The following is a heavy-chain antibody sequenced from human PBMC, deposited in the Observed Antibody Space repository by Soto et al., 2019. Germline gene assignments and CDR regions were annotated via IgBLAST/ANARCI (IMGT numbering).Heavy chain of an antibody. Sequence: PGGSLRLSCAASGFTFSDYAMHWVRQAPGKGLEWVAVVSHDGRNTHYADSVKSRFTISRDNAKNTLYLQMNSLRAEDTAVYYCAGGIQREYYFDFWGQGTLVTVSS. CDR2: VSHDGRNT. V-gene: IGHV3-30*03. J-gene: IGHJ4*02. D-gene: IGHD5-18*01. CDR3: AGGIQREYYFDF. CDR1: GFTFSDYA.